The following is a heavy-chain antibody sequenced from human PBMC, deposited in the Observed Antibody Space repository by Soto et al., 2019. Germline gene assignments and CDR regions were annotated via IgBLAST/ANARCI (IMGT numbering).Heavy chain of an antibody. J-gene: IGHJ5*02. Sequence: SETLSLTCAVYGGSFSGYYWSWIRQPPGNGLEWIGEINHSGITNYNPSLKSRVTISVDTSKNQFSLKLSSVTAADTAVYYCARGGYSYGFSTRTHWFDPWGQGTLVTVYS. V-gene: IGHV4-34*01. CDR2: INHSGIT. D-gene: IGHD5-18*01. CDR3: ARGGYSYGFSTRTHWFDP. CDR1: GGSFSGYY.